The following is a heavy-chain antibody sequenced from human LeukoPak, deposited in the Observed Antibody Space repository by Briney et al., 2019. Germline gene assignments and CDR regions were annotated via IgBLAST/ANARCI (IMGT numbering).Heavy chain of an antibody. CDR1: GYTVTHYD. CDR3: ASEGSDY. V-gene: IGHV1-2*02. J-gene: IGHJ4*02. Sequence: GASVRLSGKAAGYTVTHYDVKGGRQAPGQGLEWMGWINPDSGGTNYAQKFQGRVTMTRDTSISTAYMEVSRLRSDDTAVYYCASEGSDYWGQGTLVTVSS. CDR2: INPDSGGT.